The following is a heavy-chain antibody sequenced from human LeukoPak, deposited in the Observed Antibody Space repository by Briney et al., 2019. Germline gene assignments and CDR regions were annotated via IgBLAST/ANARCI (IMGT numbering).Heavy chain of an antibody. V-gene: IGHV1-69*05. CDR3: TMVRGVTSWRLDY. CDR2: TIPIFGTA. J-gene: IGHJ4*02. D-gene: IGHD3-10*01. Sequence: SVKVSCKASGGTFSSYAISWLRQAPGQGLEWMGRTIPIFGTANYAQKFQGRVTITTDESTSTAYMELSSLRSEDTAVYYCTMVRGVTSWRLDYWGQGTLVTVSS. CDR1: GGTFSSYA.